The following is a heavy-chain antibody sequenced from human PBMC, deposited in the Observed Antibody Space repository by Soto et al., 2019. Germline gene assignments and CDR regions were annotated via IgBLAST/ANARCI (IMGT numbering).Heavy chain of an antibody. CDR3: ARDRGGSSVGLGLLDY. V-gene: IGHV1-69*12. D-gene: IGHD1-26*01. CDR1: GGTFSSYA. CDR2: IIPIFGTA. J-gene: IGHJ4*02. Sequence: QVQLVQSGAEVKKPGSSVKVSCKASGGTFSSYAISWVRQAPGQGLEWMGGIIPIFGTANYAQKFQGRVTITADESTSTAYRELSSLRSEDTAVYYCARDRGGSSVGLGLLDYWGQGTLVTVSS.